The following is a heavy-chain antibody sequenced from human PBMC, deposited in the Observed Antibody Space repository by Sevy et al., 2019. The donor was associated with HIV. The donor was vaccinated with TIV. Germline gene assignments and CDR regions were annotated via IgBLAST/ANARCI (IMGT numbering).Heavy chain of an antibody. Sequence: SETLSLTCTVSGGSISSYYWSWIRQPAGKGLEWIGRIYTSGSTNYNPSLKSRVTMSVDTSKNQFSLKLSSVTAADTAVYYCARDPPRHCSSTSCYNSEDWFDPWGQGTLVTVSS. CDR1: GGSISSYY. D-gene: IGHD2-2*02. V-gene: IGHV4-4*07. CDR2: IYTSGST. J-gene: IGHJ5*02. CDR3: ARDPPRHCSSTSCYNSEDWFDP.